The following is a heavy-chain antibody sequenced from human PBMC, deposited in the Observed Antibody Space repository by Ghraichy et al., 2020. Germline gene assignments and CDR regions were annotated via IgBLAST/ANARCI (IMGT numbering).Heavy chain of an antibody. CDR2: INHSGST. Sequence: SETLSLTCAVYGGSFSGYYWSWIRQPPGKGLEWIGEINHSGSTNYNPSLKSLVTISVETSKNQFSLKLSCVTAADTAVYYCASGKMRLAFDIWGQGTTATVSS. CDR3: ASGKMRLAFDI. CDR1: GGSFSGYY. J-gene: IGHJ3*02. V-gene: IGHV4-34*01.